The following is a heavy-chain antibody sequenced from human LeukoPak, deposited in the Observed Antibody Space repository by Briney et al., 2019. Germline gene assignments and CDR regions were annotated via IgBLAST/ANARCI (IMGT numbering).Heavy chain of an antibody. CDR2: MNPNSGNT. V-gene: IGHV1-8*03. D-gene: IGHD6-6*01. CDR3: ARGLRQLALPGGYYFDY. Sequence: ASVKVSCKASGYTFISYDINWVRQATGQGLEWMGWMNPNSGNTGYAQKFQGRVTITRNTSISTAYMELSSLRSEDTAVYYCARGLRQLALPGGYYFDYWGQGTLVTVSS. CDR1: GYTFISYD. J-gene: IGHJ4*02.